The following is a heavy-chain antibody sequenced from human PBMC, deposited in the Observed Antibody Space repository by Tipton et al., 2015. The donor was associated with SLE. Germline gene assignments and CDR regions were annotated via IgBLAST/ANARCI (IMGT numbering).Heavy chain of an antibody. Sequence: TLSLTCTVSGGSISSSSYYWGWIRQPPGKGLEWIGSIYYSGSTYYNPSLKSRVTISVDTSKNQFSLKLSSVTAADTAVYYCARRSTMVRGVMIFDYWGQGTLVTVSS. J-gene: IGHJ4*02. CDR1: GGSISSSSYY. CDR3: ARRSTMVRGVMIFDY. V-gene: IGHV4-39*01. CDR2: IYYSGST. D-gene: IGHD3-10*01.